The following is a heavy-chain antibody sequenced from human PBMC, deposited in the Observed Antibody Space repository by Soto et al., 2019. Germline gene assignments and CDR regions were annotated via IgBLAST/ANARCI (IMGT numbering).Heavy chain of an antibody. CDR3: AKGPLVIAVAGSDY. J-gene: IGHJ4*02. V-gene: IGHV3-23*01. CDR1: GFTLSSYA. Sequence: PGGSLRLSCAASGFTLSSYAMTWVRQAPGKGLEWVSSISGSGDRTWYADSVKGRYTISRDNSKNTLYLQMNSLRAEDTAVYYCAKGPLVIAVAGSDYWGQGTLVTVSS. D-gene: IGHD6-19*01. CDR2: ISGSGDRT.